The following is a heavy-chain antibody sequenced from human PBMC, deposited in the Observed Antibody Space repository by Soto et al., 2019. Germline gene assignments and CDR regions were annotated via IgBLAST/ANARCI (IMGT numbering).Heavy chain of an antibody. D-gene: IGHD6-25*01. V-gene: IGHV4-34*01. J-gene: IGHJ4*02. Sequence: QVQLQQWGAGLLKPSETLSLTCAVYGGSFSGYYWCWIRQPPGKGLEWIGEINHSGSTNYNPSLKSRVTISVDTSKNQFSLKLSSVTAADTAVYYCARGRYSSEGLERTLDYWGQGTLVTVSS. CDR1: GGSFSGYY. CDR3: ARGRYSSEGLERTLDY. CDR2: INHSGST.